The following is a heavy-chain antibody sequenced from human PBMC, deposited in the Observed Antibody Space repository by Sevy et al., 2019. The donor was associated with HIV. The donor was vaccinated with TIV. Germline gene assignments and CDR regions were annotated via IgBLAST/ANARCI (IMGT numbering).Heavy chain of an antibody. V-gene: IGHV3-7*03. Sequence: GGSLRLSCAASGFTFSNYWMSWVRQAPGKGLEWVATIKKDGTEKYYVDSVRGRFTMSRYNAKNSLYLQMNSLRVEDTALYYCARDCSSTTCLWGLDFWGQGTTVTVSS. D-gene: IGHD2-2*01. CDR1: GFTFSNYW. J-gene: IGHJ6*02. CDR2: IKKDGTEK. CDR3: ARDCSSTTCLWGLDF.